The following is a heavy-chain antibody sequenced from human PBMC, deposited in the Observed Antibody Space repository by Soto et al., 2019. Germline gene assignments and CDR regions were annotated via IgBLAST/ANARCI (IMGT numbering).Heavy chain of an antibody. Sequence: GGSLRLSCAASGFTVSSNYMSWVRQAPGKGLEWVSVIYSGGSTYYADSVKGRFTISRDNSKNTLYLQMNSLRAEDTAVYYCARDRITMVRGVTDRYFDYWGQGTLVTVSS. CDR1: GFTVSSNY. D-gene: IGHD3-10*01. V-gene: IGHV3-66*01. CDR3: ARDRITMVRGVTDRYFDY. J-gene: IGHJ4*02. CDR2: IYSGGST.